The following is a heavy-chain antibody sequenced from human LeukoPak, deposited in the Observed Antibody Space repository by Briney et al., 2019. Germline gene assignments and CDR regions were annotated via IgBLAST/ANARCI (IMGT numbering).Heavy chain of an antibody. CDR3: AKNVPRQYYYDSSGNPDY. V-gene: IGHV3-23*01. Sequence: GGSLRLSCAASGFTFSSYAMSWVRQAPGKGLEWVSTISGSGGSTYYADSVKGRFTISRDNSKNTLYLQMNSLRAEDTAVYYCAKNVPRQYYYDSSGNPDYWGQGTLVTVSS. D-gene: IGHD3-22*01. CDR1: GFTFSSYA. CDR2: ISGSGGST. J-gene: IGHJ4*02.